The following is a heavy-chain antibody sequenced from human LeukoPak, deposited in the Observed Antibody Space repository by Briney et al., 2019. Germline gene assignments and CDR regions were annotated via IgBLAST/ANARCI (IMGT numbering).Heavy chain of an antibody. J-gene: IGHJ4*02. CDR1: GFTFSNTW. Sequence: GGSLRLSCAASGFTFSNTWMNWVRQAAGKGLEWVGRIKRIIDGGTTDYAGPVKGRFTVSRDDSINTLYLQMSSLKTEDTAVYYCAAQGGSGDLRYWGQGTLVTVSS. D-gene: IGHD4-17*01. V-gene: IGHV3-15*01. CDR3: AAQGGSGDLRY. CDR2: IKRIIDGGTT.